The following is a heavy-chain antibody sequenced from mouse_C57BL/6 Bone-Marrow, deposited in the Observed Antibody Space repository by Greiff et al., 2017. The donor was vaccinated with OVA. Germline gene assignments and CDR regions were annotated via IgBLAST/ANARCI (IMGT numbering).Heavy chain of an antibody. Sequence: VQLQQPGAELVMPGASVKLSCKASGYTFTSYWMHWVKQRPGQGLEWIGEIDPSDSYTNYNQKFKGKSTLTVDKSSSTAYMQLSSLTSEDSAVYYWARGWLLPDDWGQGTTLTVSS. J-gene: IGHJ2*01. D-gene: IGHD2-3*01. V-gene: IGHV1-69*01. CDR3: ARGWLLPDD. CDR1: GYTFTSYW. CDR2: IDPSDSYT.